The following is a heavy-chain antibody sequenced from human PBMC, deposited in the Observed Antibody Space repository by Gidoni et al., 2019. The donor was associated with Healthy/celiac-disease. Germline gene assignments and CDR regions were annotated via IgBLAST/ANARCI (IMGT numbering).Heavy chain of an antibody. CDR3: ARHATGRWLQEPNAYYFDY. D-gene: IGHD5-12*01. V-gene: IGHV4-39*01. CDR1: GGSISSSSYY. Sequence: QLQLQESGPGLVKPSETLSLTCTVSGGSISSSSYYWGWIRQPPGKGLEWIGSIYYSGSTYYNPSLKSRVTISVDTSKNQFSLKLSSVTAADTAVYYCARHATGRWLQEPNAYYFDYWGQGTLVTVSS. CDR2: IYYSGST. J-gene: IGHJ4*02.